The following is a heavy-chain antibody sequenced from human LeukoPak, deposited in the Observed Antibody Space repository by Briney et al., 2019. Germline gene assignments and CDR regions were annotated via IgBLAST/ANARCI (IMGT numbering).Heavy chain of an antibody. CDR3: ARGYYDFWSGYYSPPPQYYHYYGMDV. V-gene: IGHV4-34*01. J-gene: IGHJ6*02. D-gene: IGHD3-3*01. CDR2: INHSGST. CDR1: GGSFSGYY. Sequence: PSETLSLTCAVYGGSFSGYYWSWIRQPPGKGLEWIGEINHSGSTNYNPSLESRVTISVDTSKNQFSLKLSSVTAADTAVYYCARGYYDFWSGYYSPPPQYYHYYGMDVWGQGTTVTVSS.